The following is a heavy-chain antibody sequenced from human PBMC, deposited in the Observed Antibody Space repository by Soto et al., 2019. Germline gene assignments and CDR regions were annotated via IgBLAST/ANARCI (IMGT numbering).Heavy chain of an antibody. Sequence: PGGSLRLSCVASGFTFSSYAMSWVRQAPGQRLEWVATFSGGRDTTWHADSVKGRFTISRDNAKNSLYLQMNSLRAEDTAVYYCARDDEEVLRYFDWLFPPDSYYYYGMDVWGQGTTVTVSS. D-gene: IGHD3-9*01. CDR1: GFTFSSYA. V-gene: IGHV3-23*01. CDR2: FSGGRDTT. CDR3: ARDDEEVLRYFDWLFPPDSYYYYGMDV. J-gene: IGHJ6*02.